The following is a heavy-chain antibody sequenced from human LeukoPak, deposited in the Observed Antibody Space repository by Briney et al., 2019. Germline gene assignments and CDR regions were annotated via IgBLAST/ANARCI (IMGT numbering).Heavy chain of an antibody. J-gene: IGHJ5*02. V-gene: IGHV4-61*08. CDR3: ARGREDIVVVPAAIGFDP. Sequence: PSETLSLTCTVSGGSVSSGGYYWSWIRQPPGKGLEWVGYIYYSGRTNYNPSLKSRVTISLGPSENQFSLKPSSVTAADTAVYYCARGREDIVVVPAAIGFDPWGQGTLVTVSS. CDR1: GGSVSSGGYY. CDR2: IYYSGRT. D-gene: IGHD2-2*01.